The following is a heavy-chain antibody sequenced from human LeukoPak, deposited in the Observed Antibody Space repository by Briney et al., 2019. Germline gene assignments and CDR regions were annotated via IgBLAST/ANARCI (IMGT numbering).Heavy chain of an antibody. Sequence: PSVTLSLTCAVSGGSISSGGYSWSWIRQPPGKGLEWIGYIYHSGSTYYNPSLKSRVTISVDRSKNQFSLKLSSVTAADTAVYYCARSYCGGDCYYRRTHAFDIWGQGTMVTVSS. V-gene: IGHV4-30-2*01. J-gene: IGHJ3*02. CDR1: GGSISSGGYS. CDR3: ARSYCGGDCYYRRTHAFDI. D-gene: IGHD2-21*02. CDR2: IYHSGST.